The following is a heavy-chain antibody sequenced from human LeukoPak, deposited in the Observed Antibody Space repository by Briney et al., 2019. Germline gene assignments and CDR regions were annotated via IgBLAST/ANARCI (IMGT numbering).Heavy chain of an antibody. J-gene: IGHJ5*02. D-gene: IGHD2-2*01. Sequence: SETLSLTCTVSGGSISSGSCYWSWIRQPAGKGLEWIGRIYTSGSTYYNPSLKSRVTISVDTSKNQFSLKLSSVTAADTAVYYCARRLGVYCSSTSCHGARYNWFDPWGQGTLVTVSS. CDR2: IYTSGST. V-gene: IGHV4-61*02. CDR1: GGSISSGSCY. CDR3: ARRLGVYCSSTSCHGARYNWFDP.